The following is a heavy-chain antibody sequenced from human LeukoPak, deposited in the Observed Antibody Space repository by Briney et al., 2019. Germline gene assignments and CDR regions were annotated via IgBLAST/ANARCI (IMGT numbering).Heavy chain of an antibody. V-gene: IGHV4-61*02. CDR1: GGSISSGSYY. J-gene: IGHJ3*01. Sequence: SETLSLTCTVSGGSISSGSYYWSWIRQPAGKGLEWIGRFYTSGSTNYNPSLESRVTTSRDTPKNQFSLTLSSMTAADTATYYCVRASVDSGGAFDVWGQGTVVTVSS. D-gene: IGHD5-12*01. CDR3: VRASVDSGGAFDV. CDR2: FYTSGST.